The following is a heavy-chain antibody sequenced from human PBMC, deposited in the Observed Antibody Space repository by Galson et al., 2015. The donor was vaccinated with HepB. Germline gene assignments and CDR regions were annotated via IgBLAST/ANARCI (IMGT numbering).Heavy chain of an antibody. J-gene: IGHJ3*02. D-gene: IGHD3-16*01. CDR3: ARDWDPMEGDDAFDI. CDR1: GGTFSSYA. CDR2: IIPIFGTA. Sequence: SCKASGGTFSSYAISWARQAPGQGLEWMGGIIPIFGTANYAQKFQGRVTITADESTSTAYMELSSLRSEDTAVYYCARDWDPMEGDDAFDIWGQGTMVTVSS. V-gene: IGHV1-69*01.